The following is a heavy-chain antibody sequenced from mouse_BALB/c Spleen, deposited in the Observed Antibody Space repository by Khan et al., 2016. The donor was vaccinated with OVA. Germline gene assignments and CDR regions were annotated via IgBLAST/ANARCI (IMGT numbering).Heavy chain of an antibody. J-gene: IGHJ2*01. CDR3: ARTARKKY. D-gene: IGHD1-2*01. Sequence: EVQLVETGPGLVKPSQSLSLTCTVTGYSITSGYGWNWIRQFPGNKLEWMGYISYSGSTNYNPSLKSRISITRDTSKNQFFLQLNSVTTEDTATYYCARTARKKYWGQGTTLTVSS. V-gene: IGHV3-2*02. CDR1: GYSITSGYG. CDR2: ISYSGST.